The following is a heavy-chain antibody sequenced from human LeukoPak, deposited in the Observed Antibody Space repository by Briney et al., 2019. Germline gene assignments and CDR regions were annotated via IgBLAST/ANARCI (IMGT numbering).Heavy chain of an antibody. J-gene: IGHJ4*02. V-gene: IGHV1-8*01. CDR1: GYTFTSYD. CDR2: MNPNSGNT. Sequence: GASVKVSCKASGYTFTSYDINWVRQATGPGLEWMGWMNPNSGNTGYAQKFQGRVTMTRNTSISTAYMELSSLRSEDTAVYYCASSRNGAGSSSGFDYWGQGTLVTVSS. CDR3: ASSRNGAGSSSGFDY. D-gene: IGHD6-13*01.